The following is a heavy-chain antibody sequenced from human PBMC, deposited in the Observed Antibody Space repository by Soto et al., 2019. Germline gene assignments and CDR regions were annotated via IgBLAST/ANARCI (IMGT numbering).Heavy chain of an antibody. CDR2: ISSSSSTI. J-gene: IGHJ5*02. CDR1: GFTFSSYS. D-gene: IGHD3-16*01. Sequence: GSLRLSCAASGFTFSSYSMNWVRQAPGKGLGWVSYISSSSSTIYYADSVKGRFTISRDNAKNSLYLQMNSLRAEDTAVYYCARVPPKFDWFDPWGQGTLVTVSS. V-gene: IGHV3-48*01. CDR3: ARVPPKFDWFDP.